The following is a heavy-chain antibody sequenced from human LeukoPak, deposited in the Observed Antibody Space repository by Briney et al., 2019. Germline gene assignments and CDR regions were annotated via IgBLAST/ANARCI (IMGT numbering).Heavy chain of an antibody. V-gene: IGHV4-34*01. Sequence: PSETLSLTCAVYGGSFSGYYWSWIRQPPGKGLEWIGEINHSGSTNYNPSLKSRVTISVDTSKNQFSRKLSSVTAADTAVYYCASRDTATGLDWGQGTLVTVSS. CDR3: ASRDTATGLD. CDR2: INHSGST. CDR1: GGSFSGYY. J-gene: IGHJ4*02. D-gene: IGHD5-18*01.